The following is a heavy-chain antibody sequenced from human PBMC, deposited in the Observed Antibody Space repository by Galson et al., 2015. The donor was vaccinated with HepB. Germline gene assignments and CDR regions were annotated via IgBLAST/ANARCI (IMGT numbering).Heavy chain of an antibody. J-gene: IGHJ5*01. CDR3: ARVTRAGDFDP. D-gene: IGHD7-27*01. Sequence: SLRLSCAASGFTFSSYEMNWVRQAPGKGLEWVSYISSSGSTIYYADSVKGRFTISRDNATNSLYLQMNSLRAEDTAVYYCARVTRAGDFDPWGQGTLVTVSS. V-gene: IGHV3-48*03. CDR1: GFTFSSYE. CDR2: ISSSGSTI.